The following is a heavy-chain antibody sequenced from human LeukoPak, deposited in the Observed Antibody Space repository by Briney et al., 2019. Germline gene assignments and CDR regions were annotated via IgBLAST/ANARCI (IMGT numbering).Heavy chain of an antibody. Sequence: PSETLSLTCTVSGGSISSSSYYWGWIRQPPGEGLGWIGSDYYSGSTYYHPSLKRLATIVVYTTNNEVSLKLSSVTPADPAVYYCARGRRITMIVVVIKRGGGFDYWGQGTLVTVSS. CDR1: GGSISSSSYY. V-gene: IGHV4-39*07. D-gene: IGHD3-22*01. J-gene: IGHJ4*02. CDR3: ARGRRITMIVVVIKRGGGFDY. CDR2: DYYSGST.